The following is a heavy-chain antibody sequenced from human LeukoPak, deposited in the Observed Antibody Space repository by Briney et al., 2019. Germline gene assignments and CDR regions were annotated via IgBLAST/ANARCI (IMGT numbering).Heavy chain of an antibody. CDR3: TTYRNY. J-gene: IGHJ4*02. Sequence: GGSLRLSCAASGFTFSNAWMSWVRQAPGKGLEWVGRIKSKTDDGTTDYAAPVKGRFTISRDDSKNTLYLQMNSLKTEDTVVYYCTTYRNYWGQGTLVTVSS. D-gene: IGHD4-17*01. V-gene: IGHV3-15*01. CDR1: GFTFSNAW. CDR2: IKSKTDDGTT.